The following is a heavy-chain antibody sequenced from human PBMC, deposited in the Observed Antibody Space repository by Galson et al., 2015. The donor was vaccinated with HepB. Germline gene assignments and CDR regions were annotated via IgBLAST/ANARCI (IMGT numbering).Heavy chain of an antibody. J-gene: IGHJ4*02. CDR1: GFTFGTYA. Sequence: SLRLSCAASGFTFGTYAMHWVRQAPGKGLEYVSTISNNGDSTYYADSVKGRFTISRDNSKNTLYLQMRSLRAEDTAVYYCVKDAVIPDVVVVVTGNFDYWGQGTLVTVST. CDR3: VKDAVIPDVVVVVTGNFDY. D-gene: IGHD2-21*02. CDR2: ISNNGDST. V-gene: IGHV3-64D*06.